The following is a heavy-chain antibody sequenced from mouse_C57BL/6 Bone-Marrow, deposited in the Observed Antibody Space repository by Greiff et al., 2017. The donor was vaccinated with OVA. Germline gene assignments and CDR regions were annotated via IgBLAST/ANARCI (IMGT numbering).Heavy chain of an antibody. D-gene: IGHD2-4*01. V-gene: IGHV1-64*01. CDR2: IHPNSGST. Sequence: VKLMESGAELVKPGASVKLSCKASGYTFTSYWMHWVKQRPGQGLEWIGMIHPNSGSTNYNEKFKSKATLTVDKSSSTAYMQLSSLTSEDSAVYYCARGRLRRGYWYFDVWGTGTTVTVSS. J-gene: IGHJ1*03. CDR1: GYTFTSYW. CDR3: ARGRLRRGYWYFDV.